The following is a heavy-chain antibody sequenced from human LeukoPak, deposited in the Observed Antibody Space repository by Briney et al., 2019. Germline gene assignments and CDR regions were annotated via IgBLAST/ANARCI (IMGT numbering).Heavy chain of an antibody. D-gene: IGHD3-3*02. CDR2: IYSGGST. Sequence: PSETLSLTCTVSGGSISSNSYFWGWVRQAPGKGLEWVSVIYSGGSTYYADSVKGRFTISRHNSKNTLYLQMNSLRAEDTAVYYCARLYGTFLEWSPYFDYWGQGTLVTVSS. CDR3: ARLYGTFLEWSPYFDY. CDR1: GGSISSNSYF. J-gene: IGHJ4*02. V-gene: IGHV3-53*04.